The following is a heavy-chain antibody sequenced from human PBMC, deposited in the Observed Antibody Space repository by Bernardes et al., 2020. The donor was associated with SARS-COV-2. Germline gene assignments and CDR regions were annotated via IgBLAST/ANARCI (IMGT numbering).Heavy chain of an antibody. J-gene: IGHJ4*02. CDR3: ARPYSTDTYHYTLNYFDL. V-gene: IGHV3-33*01. D-gene: IGHD3-22*01. CDR1: GFTFRNYG. CDR2: IWFDGTSK. Sequence: GGSLRLSCAASGFTFRNYGMHWVRQAPGKGLEWVGLIWFDGTSKYYADSVKGRFTISRDDAENTVYLHMNALRVEDTAVYFCARPYSTDTYHYTLNYFDLWGRGTQVTVS.